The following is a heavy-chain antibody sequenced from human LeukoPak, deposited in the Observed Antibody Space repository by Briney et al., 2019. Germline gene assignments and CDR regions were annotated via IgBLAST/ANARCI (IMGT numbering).Heavy chain of an antibody. D-gene: IGHD1-1*01. J-gene: IGHJ4*02. V-gene: IGHV5-51*01. CDR1: GYNFASYW. CDR3: ARRVARGTFDY. Sequence: GESLKISCKDSGYNFASYWIGWVRQMPGKGLEWMGIIYAGNSDTRYSPSLQGQVTISADKSISTAYLQWSSLKASDTAMYYCARRVARGTFDYWGQGTLVTVSS. CDR2: IYAGNSDT.